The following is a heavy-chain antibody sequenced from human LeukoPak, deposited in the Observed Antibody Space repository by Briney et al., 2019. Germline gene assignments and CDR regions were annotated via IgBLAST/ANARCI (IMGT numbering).Heavy chain of an antibody. CDR2: ISYDGSNK. V-gene: IGHV3-30*04. D-gene: IGHD3-22*01. CDR3: TRDYYDSSGYYSHTSEAFDI. J-gene: IGHJ3*02. Sequence: GGSLRLSCAASGFTFSSYAMHWVRQAPGKGLEWVAVISYDGSNKYYADSVKGRFTISRDNSKNTLYLQMNSLRAEDTAVYYCTRDYYDSSGYYSHTSEAFDIWGQGTMVTVSS. CDR1: GFTFSSYA.